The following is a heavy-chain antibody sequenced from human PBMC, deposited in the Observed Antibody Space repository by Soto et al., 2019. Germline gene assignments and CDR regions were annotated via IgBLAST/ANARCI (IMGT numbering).Heavy chain of an antibody. D-gene: IGHD6-19*01. Sequence: ASVKVSCQASGGTFSSYAISWGRQAPGQGLEWMGGIIPIFGTANYAQKFQVRVSITADESTSTANMELSSLRSEDTAVYYCARDYAPYSSGWYGSDAFDIWGQGTMVTVS. V-gene: IGHV1-69*13. CDR1: GGTFSSYA. J-gene: IGHJ3*02. CDR2: IIPIFGTA. CDR3: ARDYAPYSSGWYGSDAFDI.